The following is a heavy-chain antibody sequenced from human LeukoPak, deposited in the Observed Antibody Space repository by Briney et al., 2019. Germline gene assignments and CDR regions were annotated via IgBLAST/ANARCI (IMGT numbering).Heavy chain of an antibody. J-gene: IGHJ6*02. V-gene: IGHV5-51*01. D-gene: IGHD3-22*01. CDR1: GYSFTSYW. CDR2: IYPGDSDT. Sequence: GESLKISRKGSGYSFTSYWIGWVRQMPGKGLEWMGIIYPGDSDTRYSPSFQGQVTISADKSISTAYLQWSSLKASDTAMYYCAIPYDTEYYYYGMDVWGQGTTVTVSS. CDR3: AIPYDTEYYYYGMDV.